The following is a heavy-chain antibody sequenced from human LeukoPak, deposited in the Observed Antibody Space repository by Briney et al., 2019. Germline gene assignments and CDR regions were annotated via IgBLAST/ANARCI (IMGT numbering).Heavy chain of an antibody. D-gene: IGHD4-17*01. Sequence: GGSLRLSCAASGFTFSSYAMTWVRQAPGKGLEWVSVISGSGAGTYYADSVKGRFTISRDNSKNTLYLQMNSLRAEDTAVYYCAKGGQMSTVIYFDYWGQGTLVTVSS. CDR1: GFTFSSYA. CDR2: ISGSGAGT. V-gene: IGHV3-23*01. CDR3: AKGGQMSTVIYFDY. J-gene: IGHJ4*02.